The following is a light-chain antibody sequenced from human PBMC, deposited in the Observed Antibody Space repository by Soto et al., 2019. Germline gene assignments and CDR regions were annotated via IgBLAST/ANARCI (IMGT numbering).Light chain of an antibody. V-gene: IGKV3-20*01. CDR3: QQYGSSPRT. CDR2: GAS. CDR1: QSVSNNY. J-gene: IGKJ1*01. Sequence: EIVLTQSPGTLSLSPGERATLSCRASQSVSNNYLAWYQQKPGQAPRLLIYGASFRATGIPDRFSGSGSGTDFTLTISRLEPEDFAMFYCQQYGSSPRTFGQGTKVEIK.